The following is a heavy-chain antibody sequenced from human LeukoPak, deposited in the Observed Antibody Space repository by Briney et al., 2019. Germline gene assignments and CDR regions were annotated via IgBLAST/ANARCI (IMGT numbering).Heavy chain of an antibody. V-gene: IGHV3-21*01. Sequence: GGSLRLSCAASGFTFSSYSMNWVRQAPGKVLEWVSSISSSSSYIYYADSVKGRFTISRGNAKNSLYLQMNSLRAEDTAVYYCARIAHAYYYYYYYMDVWGKGTTVTVSS. J-gene: IGHJ6*03. CDR1: GFTFSSYS. CDR3: ARIAHAYYYYYYYMDV. D-gene: IGHD2-2*01. CDR2: ISSSSSYI.